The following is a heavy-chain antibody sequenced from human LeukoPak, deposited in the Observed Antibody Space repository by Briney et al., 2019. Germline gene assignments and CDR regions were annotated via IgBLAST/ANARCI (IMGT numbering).Heavy chain of an antibody. Sequence: GGSLGLSCAASGFTFNSFVMNWVRQAPGKGLEWVSGISGSGVSTYYADSVKGRFTISRDNSKNTLYLQMNSLRAEDTAVYYCANEIRPNDYWGQGTLVTVSS. CDR3: ANEIRPNDY. CDR1: GFTFNSFV. CDR2: ISGSGVST. D-gene: IGHD4-17*01. J-gene: IGHJ4*02. V-gene: IGHV3-23*01.